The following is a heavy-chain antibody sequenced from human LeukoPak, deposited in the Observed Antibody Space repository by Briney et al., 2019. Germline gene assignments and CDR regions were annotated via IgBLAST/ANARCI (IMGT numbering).Heavy chain of an antibody. J-gene: IGHJ4*02. CDR3: ARVPKGGITIFGVFGY. D-gene: IGHD3-3*01. CDR1: GYTFTSYY. CDR2: INPSGGST. Sequence: ASVKVSCKASGYTFTSYYMHWVRQAPGQGLEWMGIINPSGGSTSYAQKFQGRVTMTRDTSTSTVYMELSSLRSEDTAVYYCARVPKGGITIFGVFGYWGQGTLVTVSS. V-gene: IGHV1-46*01.